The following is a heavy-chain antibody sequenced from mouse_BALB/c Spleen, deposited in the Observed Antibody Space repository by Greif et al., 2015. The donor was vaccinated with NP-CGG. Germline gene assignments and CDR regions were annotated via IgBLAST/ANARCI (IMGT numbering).Heavy chain of an antibody. J-gene: IGHJ2*01. CDR1: GFTFSDYY. CDR2: ISDGGSYT. V-gene: IGHV5-4*02. CDR3: ARDYFDY. Sequence: EVMLVESGGGLVKPGGSLKPSCAASGFTFSDYYMYWVRQTPEKRLEWVATISDGGSYTYYPDSVKGRFTISRDNAKNNLYLQMSSLKSEDTAMYYCARDYFDYWGQGTTLTVSS.